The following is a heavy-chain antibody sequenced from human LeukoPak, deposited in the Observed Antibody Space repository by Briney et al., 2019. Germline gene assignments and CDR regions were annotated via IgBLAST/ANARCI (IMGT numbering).Heavy chain of an antibody. CDR1: GGSLSSSSYY. V-gene: IGHV4-61*01. D-gene: IGHD3-16*02. CDR3: ARVGSLRLGELSFGT. Sequence: SETLSLTCTVSGGSLSSSSYYWGWIRQPPGKGLEWIGYIYYSGSTNYNPSLKSRVTISVDTSKNQFSLKLSSVTAADTAVYYCARVGSLRLGELSFGTWGQGTLVTVSS. CDR2: IYYSGST. J-gene: IGHJ5*02.